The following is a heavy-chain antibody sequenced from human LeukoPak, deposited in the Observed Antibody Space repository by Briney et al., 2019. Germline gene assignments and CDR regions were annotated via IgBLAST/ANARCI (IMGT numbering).Heavy chain of an antibody. V-gene: IGHV4-61*02. Sequence: PSETLSLTCTVSGGSISSGSYYWSWIRQPAGKGLEWIGRIYTSGGTNYNPSLKSRVTISVDTSKNQFSLKLSSVTAADTAVYYCAREGYCSSTSCYTGFLTVDYWGQGTLVTVSS. J-gene: IGHJ4*02. CDR2: IYTSGGT. CDR3: AREGYCSSTSCYTGFLTVDY. D-gene: IGHD2-2*02. CDR1: GGSISSGSYY.